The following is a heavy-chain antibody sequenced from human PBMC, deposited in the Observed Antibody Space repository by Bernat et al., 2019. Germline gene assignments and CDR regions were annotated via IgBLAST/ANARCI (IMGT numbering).Heavy chain of an antibody. CDR1: GFTFSSYG. CDR2: ISYDGSNK. CDR3: AKDRQIGWLLLPGLDY. J-gene: IGHJ4*02. D-gene: IGHD3-22*01. V-gene: IGHV3-30*18. Sequence: VQLVESGGVVVQPGRSLRLSCAASGFTFSSYGMHWVRQAPGKGLEWVAVISYDGSNKYYADSVKGRFTISRDNSKNTLYLQMNSLRAEDTAVYYCAKDRQIGWLLLPGLDYWGQGTLVTVSS.